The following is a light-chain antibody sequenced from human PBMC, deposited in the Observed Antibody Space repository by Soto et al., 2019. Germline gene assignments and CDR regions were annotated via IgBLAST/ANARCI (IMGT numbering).Light chain of an antibody. Sequence: QSALTQPASVSGSPGQSITISCTGTSSDVGGYNYVSWYQQHPGKAPKLMIYEVSNRTSGVSNRFSGSTSGNTASLTISGRQDEDEADYYCSSYTSSSTVVFGGGTKLTVL. CDR3: SSYTSSSTVV. J-gene: IGLJ2*01. CDR1: SSDVGGYNY. CDR2: EVS. V-gene: IGLV2-14*01.